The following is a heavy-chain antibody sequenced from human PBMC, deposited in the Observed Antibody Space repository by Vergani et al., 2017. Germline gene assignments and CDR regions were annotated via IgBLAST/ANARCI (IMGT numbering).Heavy chain of an antibody. D-gene: IGHD4-17*01. CDR3: ARERGESYGVYNEALDI. V-gene: IGHV4-34*01. Sequence: QVQLQQWGAGLLKPSETLSLTCAVYGGSFSGYYWSWIRQPPGKGLEWIGEINHSGSTNYNPSLKSRVTISVDTSKNQFSLKLSSVTAADTAVYYCARERGESYGVYNEALDIWGQGTMVTVSS. CDR1: GGSFSGYY. J-gene: IGHJ3*02. CDR2: INHSGST.